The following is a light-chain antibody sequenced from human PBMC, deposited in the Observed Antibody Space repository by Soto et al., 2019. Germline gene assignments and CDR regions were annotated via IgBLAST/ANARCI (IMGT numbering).Light chain of an antibody. J-gene: IGLJ2*01. Sequence: QAVVTQPPSVSGSPGQSVTISCTGTSSDVGSYNRVSWYQQPPGTAPKLMIYEVSNRPSGVPDRFSGSKSGNTASLTISGLQAEDEADYYCSSYTSSSIWLFGGGTKVTVL. CDR3: SSYTSSSIWL. CDR1: SSDVGSYNR. V-gene: IGLV2-18*02. CDR2: EVS.